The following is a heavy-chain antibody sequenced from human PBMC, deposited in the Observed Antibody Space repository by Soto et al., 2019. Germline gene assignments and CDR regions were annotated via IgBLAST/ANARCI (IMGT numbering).Heavy chain of an antibody. Sequence: QITLKESGPTLVKPTQTLTLTCTFSGFSLSTSGVGVGWIRQPPGKALEWLALIYLDDDKRYSPSLKGRLTITKDTSKNQVVLTMTNMDPVDTATYYCAHSVWGSYRYSLNWFDPWGQGTLVTVSS. CDR2: IYLDDDK. J-gene: IGHJ5*02. CDR1: GFSLSTSGVG. V-gene: IGHV2-5*02. CDR3: AHSVWGSYRYSLNWFDP. D-gene: IGHD3-16*02.